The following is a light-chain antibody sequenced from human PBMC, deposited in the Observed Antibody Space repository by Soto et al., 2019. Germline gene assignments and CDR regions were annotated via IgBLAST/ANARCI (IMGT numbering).Light chain of an antibody. CDR1: SSNIGANYD. CDR2: GND. CDR3: QSYDSSLTGYYV. V-gene: IGLV1-40*01. J-gene: IGLJ1*01. Sequence: QSVLTQPPSVSGAPGQRVTISCTGSSSNIGANYDVHWYQHLPGTAPKLLIFGNDNRPSGVPDRFAGSKSGTSACLAITGLQAEDEADYYCQSYDSSLTGYYVFGSGTELTVL.